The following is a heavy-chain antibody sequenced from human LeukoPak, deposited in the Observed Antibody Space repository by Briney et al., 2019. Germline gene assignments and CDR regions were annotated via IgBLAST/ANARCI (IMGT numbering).Heavy chain of an antibody. CDR3: ATQTGEPFHY. CDR1: GFAFGDHV. D-gene: IGHD1-14*01. CDR2: INWNSANI. Sequence: GGSLRLSCAASGFAFGDHVTHWVRQAPGRGLEWVSAINWNSANIDYADSVKGRFTISRDNAKNSLYLQMHSLRAEDTALYYCATQTGEPFHYWGQGTLVTVSS. J-gene: IGHJ4*02. V-gene: IGHV3-9*01.